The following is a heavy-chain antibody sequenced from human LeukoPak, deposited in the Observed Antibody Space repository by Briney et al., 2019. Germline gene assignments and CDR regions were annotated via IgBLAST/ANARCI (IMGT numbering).Heavy chain of an antibody. D-gene: IGHD6-25*01. J-gene: IGHJ5*02. V-gene: IGHV4-30-4*07. CDR2: IYYTGNT. Sequence: PSETLSLTCAVSGVSISSGGYSWRWLRQPPGKGMEWIAYIYYTGNTYFNPSLKSRVTISVDTSKNQFSLKLSSVTAADTAVYYCARVLAAAGNNWFDPWGQGTLVTVSS. CDR3: ARVLAAAGNNWFDP. CDR1: GVSISSGGYS.